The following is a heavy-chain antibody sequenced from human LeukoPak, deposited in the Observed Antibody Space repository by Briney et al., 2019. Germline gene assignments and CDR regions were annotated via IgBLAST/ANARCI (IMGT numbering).Heavy chain of an antibody. Sequence: GGSLRLSCAASGFTFSSYDMHWVRQATGKGLEWVSAIGTAGDTYYPGSVKGRFTISRENAKNSLYLQMNSLRAGDTAVYYCARGYCSGGSCYLGWFDPWGQGTLVTVSS. CDR2: IGTAGDT. V-gene: IGHV3-13*01. J-gene: IGHJ5*02. CDR1: GFTFSSYD. D-gene: IGHD2-15*01. CDR3: ARGYCSGGSCYLGWFDP.